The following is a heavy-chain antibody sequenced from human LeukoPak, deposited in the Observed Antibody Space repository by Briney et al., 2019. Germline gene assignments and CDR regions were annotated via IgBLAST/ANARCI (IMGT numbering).Heavy chain of an antibody. CDR3: AREGGYGDYWYFDL. Sequence: KPSETLSLTCAVSGGSISSGGYSWSWIRQPPGKGLEWIGYIYHSGSTYYNPSLKSRVTISVDRSKNQFSLKLSSVTAADTAVYYCAREGGYGDYWYFDLWGRGTLVTVSS. D-gene: IGHD4-17*01. CDR1: GGSISSGGYS. J-gene: IGHJ2*01. CDR2: IYHSGST. V-gene: IGHV4-30-2*01.